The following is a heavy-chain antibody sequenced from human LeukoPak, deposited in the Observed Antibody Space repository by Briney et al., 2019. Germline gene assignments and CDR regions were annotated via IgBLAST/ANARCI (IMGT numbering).Heavy chain of an antibody. CDR2: IIPIFGTA. CDR1: GVTFSSYA. Sequence: SVKVSCKASGVTFSSYAISWVRQAPGQGLEWMGGIIPIFGTANYAQKFQGRVTITADESTSTAYMELSSLRSEDTAVYYCARDCSSTSCSPAWGQGTLVTVSS. V-gene: IGHV1-69*01. J-gene: IGHJ5*02. CDR3: ARDCSSTSCSPA. D-gene: IGHD2-2*01.